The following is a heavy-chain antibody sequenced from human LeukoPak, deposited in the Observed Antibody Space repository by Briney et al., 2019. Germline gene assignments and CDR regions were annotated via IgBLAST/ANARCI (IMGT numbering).Heavy chain of an antibody. CDR3: ATGHSDACDV. V-gene: IGHV1-46*01. Sequence: VSVKVSCKASGYTFSNNYIHWVRQAPGQGLEWMGIINAGGGSTTYAQKFHGRVTMTRDTSTSTVYMELSTLSSEDTAVYYCATGHSDACDVWGQGTLVTVSS. D-gene: IGHD3-10*01. CDR1: GYTFSNNY. J-gene: IGHJ3*01. CDR2: INAGGGST.